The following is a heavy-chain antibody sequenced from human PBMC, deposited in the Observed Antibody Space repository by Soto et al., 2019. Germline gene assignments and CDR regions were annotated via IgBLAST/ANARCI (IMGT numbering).Heavy chain of an antibody. CDR1: GYTFTNYG. D-gene: IGHD3-9*01. Sequence: QVPLVQSGAEVQKPGASVKVSCKASGYTFTNYGISWVRQAPGQGLEWMGWISAYNGNTHFAQKVQGRVTMTTDTSASTADMELRSLRSDDTAVYYCARVSNYDILTGSYRDFESWGQGTLVTVSS. CDR3: ARVSNYDILTGSYRDFES. J-gene: IGHJ4*02. CDR2: ISAYNGNT. V-gene: IGHV1-18*01.